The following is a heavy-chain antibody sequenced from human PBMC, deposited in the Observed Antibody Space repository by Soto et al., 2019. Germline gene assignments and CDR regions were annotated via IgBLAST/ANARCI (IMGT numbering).Heavy chain of an antibody. J-gene: IGHJ3*02. Sequence: PSETLSLTCAVYGGSFSGYYWSWIRQPPGKGLEWIGEINHSGSTNYNPSLKSRVTISVDTSKNQFSLKLSSVTAADTAVYYCARGPLTIFGVVINRDAFDIWGQGTMVTVS. D-gene: IGHD3-3*01. V-gene: IGHV4-34*01. CDR1: GGSFSGYY. CDR3: ARGPLTIFGVVINRDAFDI. CDR2: INHSGST.